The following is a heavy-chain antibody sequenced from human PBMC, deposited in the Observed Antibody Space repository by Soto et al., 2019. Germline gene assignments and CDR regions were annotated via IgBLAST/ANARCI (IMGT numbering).Heavy chain of an antibody. J-gene: IGHJ5*02. CDR2: MNPSTGNT. D-gene: IGHD6-19*01. CDR1: GYTFTSYG. Sequence: ASVKVSCKASGYTFTSYGISWVRQATGQGLEWMGWMNPSTGNTDSAEKFQGRLTMTRNTSISTVYMELSSLSFEDTAVYYCARGRIIVAGGFDPWGQGTLVTAPQ. CDR3: ARGRIIVAGGFDP. V-gene: IGHV1-8*02.